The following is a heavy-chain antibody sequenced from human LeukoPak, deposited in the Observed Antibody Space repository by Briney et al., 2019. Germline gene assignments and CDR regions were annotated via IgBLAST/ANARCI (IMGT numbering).Heavy chain of an antibody. Sequence: GGPLRLSCAASGFTFSSYAMNWVRQAPGKGLEWVSAISGSGGNTYYADSVKGRFTISRDNSKNTLFLQMNSLRAEDTAVYYCAKSEGSGSYYSGFFDYWGQGTLVTVSS. D-gene: IGHD3-10*01. J-gene: IGHJ4*02. CDR2: ISGSGGNT. CDR3: AKSEGSGSYYSGFFDY. V-gene: IGHV3-23*01. CDR1: GFTFSSYA.